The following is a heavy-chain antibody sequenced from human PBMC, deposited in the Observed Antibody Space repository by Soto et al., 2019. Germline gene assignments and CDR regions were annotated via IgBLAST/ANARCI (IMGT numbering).Heavy chain of an antibody. CDR3: ARYFYDSSGYPYLPTPYYFDY. Sequence: KPSETLSLTCTVSGGSISSYYWSWIRQPPGKGLEWIGYIYYSGSTNYNPSLKSRVTISVDTSKNQFSLKLSSVTAADTAVYYCARYFYDSSGYPYLPTPYYFDYWGQGTLVTVSS. CDR2: IYYSGST. D-gene: IGHD3-22*01. J-gene: IGHJ4*02. CDR1: GGSISSYY. V-gene: IGHV4-59*01.